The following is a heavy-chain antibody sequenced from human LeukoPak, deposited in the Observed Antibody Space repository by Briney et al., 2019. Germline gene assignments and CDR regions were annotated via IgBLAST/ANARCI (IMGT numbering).Heavy chain of an antibody. Sequence: GGSLRLSCATSGFTFSSYSMNWVRQAPGKGLEWVSSISSRSSYIYYGDSVKGRFIISRDNAKNSLYLQMNSLRAEDTAVYYCAREGGDYYGLDVWGRGTTVTVSS. CDR2: ISSRSSYI. V-gene: IGHV3-21*01. J-gene: IGHJ6*02. CDR1: GFTFSSYS. CDR3: AREGGDYYGLDV. D-gene: IGHD2-15*01.